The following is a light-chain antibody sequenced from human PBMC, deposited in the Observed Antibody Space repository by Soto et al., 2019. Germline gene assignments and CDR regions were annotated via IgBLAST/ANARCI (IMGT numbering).Light chain of an antibody. Sequence: EIVLTQSPATLSLSPGERATLSCRASQSVSSYLAWYQQKPGQAPRLLIYDASNRATGIPARFSGSGSGTDFSHTIRSLEPEDFAGYYVQQNINWPPYTFVQGTKLEIK. CDR1: QSVSSY. CDR3: QQNINWPPYT. J-gene: IGKJ2*01. V-gene: IGKV3-11*01. CDR2: DAS.